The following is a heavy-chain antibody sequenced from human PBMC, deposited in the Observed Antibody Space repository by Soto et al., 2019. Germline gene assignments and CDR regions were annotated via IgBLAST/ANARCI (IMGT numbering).Heavy chain of an antibody. J-gene: IGHJ6*02. CDR1: GYSFTSYW. Sequence: GESLKISCKGSGYSFTSYWIGWVRQMPGKGLEWMGIIYPGDSDTRYSPSFQGQVTISADKSISTAYLQWSSLKASDTAMYYWARHFLISGYSYGYGMDVWGQGTTVTVSS. V-gene: IGHV5-51*01. CDR2: IYPGDSDT. CDR3: ARHFLISGYSYGYGMDV. D-gene: IGHD5-18*01.